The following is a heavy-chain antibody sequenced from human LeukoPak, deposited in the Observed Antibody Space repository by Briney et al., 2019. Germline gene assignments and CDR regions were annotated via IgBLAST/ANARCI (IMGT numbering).Heavy chain of an antibody. CDR3: AKGGRGIAAAGHYYFDY. J-gene: IGHJ4*02. Sequence: PGGSLRLSCAASGFTFSSYGMHWVRQAPGKGLEWVAVISYDGSNKYYADSVKGRFTISRDNSKNTLYLQMNSLRAEDTAVYYCAKGGRGIAAAGHYYFDYWGQGTLVTVSS. V-gene: IGHV3-30*18. CDR2: ISYDGSNK. D-gene: IGHD6-13*01. CDR1: GFTFSSYG.